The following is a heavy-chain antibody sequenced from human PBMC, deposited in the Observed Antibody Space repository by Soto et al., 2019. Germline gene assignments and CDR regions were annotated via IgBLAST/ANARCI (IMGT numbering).Heavy chain of an antibody. D-gene: IGHD6-13*01. V-gene: IGHV1-24*01. J-gene: IGHJ6*02. Sequence: QVQLVQSGAEVKKPGASVKVSCKVSGYTLTELSMHWVRQAPGKGLEWMEGFDPEDGETIYAQKFQGRVTMTEDTSTDTADMELRRLRSEDTAVYYCAARGIAAAGMGYYYYGMDVWGQGTTAAVSS. CDR1: GYTLTELS. CDR2: FDPEDGET. CDR3: AARGIAAAGMGYYYYGMDV.